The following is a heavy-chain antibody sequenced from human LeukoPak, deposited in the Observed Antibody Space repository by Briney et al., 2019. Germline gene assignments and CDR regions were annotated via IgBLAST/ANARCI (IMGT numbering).Heavy chain of an antibody. Sequence: PGGSLRLSCAASGFTVCSNYMSWVPQAPGEGLEWGSVIYSGGSTYYADSVKGRFTISRDNSKNTLYLQMNSLRAEDTAVYYCARGGPAAGRFDYWGQGTLVTVSS. J-gene: IGHJ4*02. V-gene: IGHV3-66*01. D-gene: IGHD6-13*01. CDR3: ARGGPAAGRFDY. CDR1: GFTVCSNY. CDR2: IYSGGST.